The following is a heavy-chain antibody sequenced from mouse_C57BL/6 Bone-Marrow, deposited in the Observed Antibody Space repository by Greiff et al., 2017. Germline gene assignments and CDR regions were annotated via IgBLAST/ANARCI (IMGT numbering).Heavy chain of an antibody. V-gene: IGHV5-4*01. CDR3: ARDLWLLQDWYFDV. J-gene: IGHJ1*03. Sequence: EVKLVESGGGLVKPGGSLKLSCAASGFTFSSYAMSWVRQTPEKRLEWVATISDGGSYTYYPDNVKGRFTISRDNAKNNLYLQMSHLKSEDTAMYYCARDLWLLQDWYFDVWGTGTTVTVSS. CDR2: ISDGGSYT. D-gene: IGHD2-3*01. CDR1: GFTFSSYA.